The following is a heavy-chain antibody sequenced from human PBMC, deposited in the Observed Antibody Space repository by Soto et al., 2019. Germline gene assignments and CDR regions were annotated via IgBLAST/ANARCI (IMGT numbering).Heavy chain of an antibody. V-gene: IGHV3-15*07. CDR1: GFTFSNAW. Sequence: EVQLVESGGGLVKPGGSLRLSCAGSGFTFSNAWMNWVRQAPGKGLEWVGRIKSKVDGGTIDYAAPVRGRFTISRDDSKNTVYLQMNSLKTEDTALYYCSTGGYYFDFWGQGTLDTVSS. CDR2: IKSKVDGGTI. CDR3: STGGYYFDF. J-gene: IGHJ4*02.